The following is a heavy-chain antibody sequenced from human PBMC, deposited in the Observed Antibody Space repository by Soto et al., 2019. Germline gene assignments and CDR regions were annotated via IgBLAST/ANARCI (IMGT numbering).Heavy chain of an antibody. J-gene: IGHJ6*02. V-gene: IGHV5-51*01. CDR3: ARMRYCSSTSCYTGYGMDV. D-gene: IGHD2-2*02. CDR2: IYPGDSDT. CDR1: GYSFTSYW. Sequence: GESLKISCKGSGYSFTSYWIGWVRQMPGKGLEWMGIIYPGDSDTRYSPSFQGQVTISADKSISTAYLQWSSLKASDTAMYYCARMRYCSSTSCYTGYGMDVWGQGTTVTV.